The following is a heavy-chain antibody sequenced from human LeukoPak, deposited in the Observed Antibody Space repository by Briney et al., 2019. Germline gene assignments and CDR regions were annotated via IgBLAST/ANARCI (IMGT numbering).Heavy chain of an antibody. V-gene: IGHV3-33*01. J-gene: IGHJ4*02. CDR1: GFTFSSYG. Sequence: GGSLRLSCAASGFTFSSYGMHWVRQAPGKGLEWVAVIWYDGSNKYYADSVKGRFTISRDNSKNTLYLQMNSLKAEDTAVYYCARDAVVVAATYYFDYWGQGTLVTVSS. CDR2: IWYDGSNK. D-gene: IGHD2-15*01. CDR3: ARDAVVVAATYYFDY.